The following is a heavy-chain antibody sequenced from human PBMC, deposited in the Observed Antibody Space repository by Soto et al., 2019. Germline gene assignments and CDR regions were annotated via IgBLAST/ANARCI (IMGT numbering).Heavy chain of an antibody. CDR3: ARDLGYYGSGSYYKNYYGMDV. V-gene: IGHV4-59*01. J-gene: IGHJ6*02. D-gene: IGHD3-10*01. Sequence: PSETLSLTCTVSGGSISSYYWSWIRQPPGKGLEWIGYIYYSGSTNYNPSLKSRVTISVDTSKNQFSLKLSSVTAADTAAYYCARDLGYYGSGSYYKNYYGMDVWGQGTLVTVSS. CDR2: IYYSGST. CDR1: GGSISSYY.